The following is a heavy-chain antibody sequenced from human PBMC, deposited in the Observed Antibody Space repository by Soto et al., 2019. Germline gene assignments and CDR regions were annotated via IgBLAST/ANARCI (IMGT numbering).Heavy chain of an antibody. CDR2: INAGNGNT. J-gene: IGHJ6*02. Sequence: ASVKVSCKASGYTFTSYAMHWVRRAPGQRLEWMGWINAGNGNTKYSPKFQGRVTITRDTSASTAYMELSSLRSEDTAVYYCARDAGYCSSTSCYRGYYYYGMDVWGQGTTVTVSS. D-gene: IGHD2-2*02. CDR3: ARDAGYCSSTSCYRGYYYYGMDV. V-gene: IGHV1-3*01. CDR1: GYTFTSYA.